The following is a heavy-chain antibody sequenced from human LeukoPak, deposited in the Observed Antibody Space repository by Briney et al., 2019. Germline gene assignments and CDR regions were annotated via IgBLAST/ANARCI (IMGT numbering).Heavy chain of an antibody. Sequence: GRSLRLSCAASGFTFSSYAMHWVRQAPGKGLEWVAVISYDGSNKYYADSVKGRFTISRDNSKNTLYLQMNSLRAEDTAVYYCASDGVMITFGGVIVIPGPIDYWGQGTLVTVSS. CDR2: ISYDGSNK. V-gene: IGHV3-30-3*01. J-gene: IGHJ4*02. CDR3: ASDGVMITFGGVIVIPGPIDY. D-gene: IGHD3-16*02. CDR1: GFTFSSYA.